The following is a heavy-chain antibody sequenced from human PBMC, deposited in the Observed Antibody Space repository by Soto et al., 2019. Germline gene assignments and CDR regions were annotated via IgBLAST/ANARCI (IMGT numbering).Heavy chain of an antibody. D-gene: IGHD5-12*01. CDR3: ARAPTSISGYDPRPIDY. J-gene: IGHJ4*02. CDR2: INSDGSST. CDR1: GFTFSSYW. Sequence: GGSLRLSCAASGFTFSSYWMHWVRQAPGKGLVWVSRINSDGSSTSYADSVKGRFTISRDNAKNTLYLQMNSLRAEDTAVYYCARAPTSISGYDPRPIDYWGQGTLVTVSS. V-gene: IGHV3-74*01.